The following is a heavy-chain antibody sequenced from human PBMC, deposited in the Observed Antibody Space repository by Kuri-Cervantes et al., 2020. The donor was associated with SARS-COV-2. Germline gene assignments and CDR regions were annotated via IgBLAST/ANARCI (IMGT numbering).Heavy chain of an antibody. CDR1: GFTFSSYG. Sequence: LSLTCAASGFTFSSYGMHWVRQAPGKGLEWVAFIRYDGSNKYYADSVKGRFTISRDNSKNTLYLQMNSLRAEDTAVYYCARAPVSGWGPYYYYYMDVWGKGTTVTVSS. V-gene: IGHV3-30*02. CDR3: ARAPVSGWGPYYYYYMDV. CDR2: IRYDGSNK. J-gene: IGHJ6*03. D-gene: IGHD6-19*01.